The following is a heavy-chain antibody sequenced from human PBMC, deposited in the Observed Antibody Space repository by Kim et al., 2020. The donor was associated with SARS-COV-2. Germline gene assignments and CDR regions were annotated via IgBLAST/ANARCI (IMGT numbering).Heavy chain of an antibody. V-gene: IGHV3-30*18. J-gene: IGHJ4*02. Sequence: GGSLRLSCAASGFTFSNYGMHWVRQAPGKGLEWVAIISYDGSNKYYADSVKGRFTISRDNSKNTLYLQMNSLRAEDTAVYYCVKPISGWLGPFDYWGQGTLVTVPS. CDR1: GFTFSNYG. CDR3: VKPISGWLGPFDY. D-gene: IGHD3-22*01. CDR2: ISYDGSNK.